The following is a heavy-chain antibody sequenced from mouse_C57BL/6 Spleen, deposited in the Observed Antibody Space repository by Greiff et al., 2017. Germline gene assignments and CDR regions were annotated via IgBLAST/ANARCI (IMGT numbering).Heavy chain of an antibody. J-gene: IGHJ3*01. Sequence: QVQLQQPGAELVRPGSSVKLSCKASGYTFTSYWMDWVKQRPGQGLEWIGNIYPSDSETHYNQKFKDKATLTVDKSSSTDYMQLSSLTSEDSAGYYCANGYPAWLAYWGQGTLVNVSA. D-gene: IGHD2-2*01. CDR2: IYPSDSET. CDR3: ANGYPAWLAY. V-gene: IGHV1-61*01. CDR1: GYTFTSYW.